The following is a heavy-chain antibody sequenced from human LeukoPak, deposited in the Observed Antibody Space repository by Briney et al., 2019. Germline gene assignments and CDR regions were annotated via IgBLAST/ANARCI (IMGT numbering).Heavy chain of an antibody. Sequence: GGSLRLFCAASGFTFSTYNMNRVRQTPGKGLEWVSHITSSSATYHADSVKGRFTISRDNAKNSLYLQMSSLRAEDTAVYYCAREYSSSVGRAFDIWGQGTMVTVSS. CDR2: ITSSSAT. D-gene: IGHD6-13*01. V-gene: IGHV3-48*01. J-gene: IGHJ3*02. CDR1: GFTFSTYN. CDR3: AREYSSSVGRAFDI.